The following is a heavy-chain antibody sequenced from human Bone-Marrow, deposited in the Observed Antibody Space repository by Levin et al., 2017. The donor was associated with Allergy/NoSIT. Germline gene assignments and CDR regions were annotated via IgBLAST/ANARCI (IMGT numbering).Heavy chain of an antibody. CDR3: ARGMFSDIVNAFDI. Sequence: ASVKVSCKASGYTFTSYDINWVRQATGQGLEWMGWMNPNSGNTGYAQKFQGRVTMTRNTSISTAYMELSSLRSEDTAVYYCARGMFSDIVNAFDIWGQGTMVTVSS. J-gene: IGHJ3*02. V-gene: IGHV1-8*01. D-gene: IGHD5-12*01. CDR2: MNPNSGNT. CDR1: GYTFTSYD.